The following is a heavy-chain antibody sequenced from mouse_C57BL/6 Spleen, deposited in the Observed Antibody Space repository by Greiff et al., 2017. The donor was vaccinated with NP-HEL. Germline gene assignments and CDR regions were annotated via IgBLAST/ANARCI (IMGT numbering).Heavy chain of an antibody. CDR3: AREGTGYWYFDV. CDR1: GYTFTDYN. D-gene: IGHD3-3*01. V-gene: IGHV1-22*01. CDR2: INPNNGGT. Sequence: EVQLQQSGPELVKPGASVKMSCKASGYTFTDYNMHWVKQSHGKSLEWIGYINPNNGGTSYNQKFKGKATLTVNKSSSTAYMELRSLTSEDSAVYYCAREGTGYWYFDVWGTGTTVTVSS. J-gene: IGHJ1*03.